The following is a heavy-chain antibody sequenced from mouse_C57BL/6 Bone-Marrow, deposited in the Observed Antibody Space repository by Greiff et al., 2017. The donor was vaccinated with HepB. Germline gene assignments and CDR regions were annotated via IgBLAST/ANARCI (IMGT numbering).Heavy chain of an antibody. CDR2: ISSGSSTI. CDR1: GFTFSDYG. CDR3: ARDGSRTALYAMDY. J-gene: IGHJ4*01. V-gene: IGHV5-17*01. D-gene: IGHD1-1*01. Sequence: DVQLQESGGGLVKPGGSLKLSCAASGFTFSDYGMHWVRQAPEKGLEWVAYISSGSSTIYYADTVKGRFTISRDNAKNTLFLQMTSLRSEDTAMYYCARDGSRTALYAMDYWGQGTSVTVSS.